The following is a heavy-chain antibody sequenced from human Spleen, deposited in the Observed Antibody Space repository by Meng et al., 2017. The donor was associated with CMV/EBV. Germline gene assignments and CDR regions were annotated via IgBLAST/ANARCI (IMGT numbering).Heavy chain of an antibody. CDR1: GGSVSSGNYY. CDR2: IYYPVIT. CDR3: ARELEGIVVVPAAIIDY. V-gene: IGHV4-61*01. J-gene: IGHJ4*02. Sequence: SETLSLTCTVSGGSVSSGNYYWSWIRQPPGKGLEWIGYIYYPVITNYNPSLKSRVTISVDTSKNQFSLKLSSVTAADTAVYYCARELEGIVVVPAAIIDYWGQGTLVTVSS. D-gene: IGHD2-2*02.